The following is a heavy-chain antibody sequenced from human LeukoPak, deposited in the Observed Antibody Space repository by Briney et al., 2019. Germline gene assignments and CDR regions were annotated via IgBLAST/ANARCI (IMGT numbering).Heavy chain of an antibody. CDR3: ATRFYNMGYYFDY. CDR2: IIPIFGTA. Sequence: SVKVSCKASGGTFSSYAISWVRQAPGQGLEWMGRIIPIFGTANYAQKFQGRVTITTDESTSTAYMELSSLRSEDTAVYYCATRFYNMGYYFDYWGQGTLVTVSS. J-gene: IGHJ4*02. CDR1: GGTFSSYA. D-gene: IGHD2/OR15-2a*01. V-gene: IGHV1-69*05.